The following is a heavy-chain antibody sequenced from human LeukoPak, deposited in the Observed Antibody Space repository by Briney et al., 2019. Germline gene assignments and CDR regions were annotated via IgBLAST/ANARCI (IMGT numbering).Heavy chain of an antibody. CDR1: GYSFSTYW. Sequence: GESLKISCKTSGYSFSTYWIGWVRQMPGKGLEWMAIIYPGDSDTKYSPSFQGQVTISADKSISTAYLQWSSLKASDTAMYYCARRAYSNYLYYYGMDVWGQGTTVTVSS. CDR3: ARRAYSNYLYYYGMDV. V-gene: IGHV5-51*01. CDR2: IYPGDSDT. D-gene: IGHD4-11*01. J-gene: IGHJ6*02.